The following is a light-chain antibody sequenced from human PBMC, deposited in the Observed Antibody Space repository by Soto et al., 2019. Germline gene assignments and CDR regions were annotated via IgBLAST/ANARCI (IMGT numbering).Light chain of an antibody. Sequence: QSALTQPASVSGSPGQSITISCTGTSSDVAIYNYVSWYQHHPGKAPKLMIYEVSNRPSGVSSRFSGSKSGNTASLTISGLQTEDEADFYCATWEDNLTARVFGGGTKVTVL. CDR3: ATWEDNLTARV. CDR1: SSDVAIYNY. CDR2: EVS. V-gene: IGLV2-14*01. J-gene: IGLJ3*02.